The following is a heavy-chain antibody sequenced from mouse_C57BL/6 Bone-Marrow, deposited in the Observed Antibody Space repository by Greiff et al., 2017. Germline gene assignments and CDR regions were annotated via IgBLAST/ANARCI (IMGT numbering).Heavy chain of an antibody. J-gene: IGHJ4*01. CDR1: GYTFTSYW. V-gene: IGHV1-50*01. Sequence: QVQLQQPGAELVKPGASVKLSCKASGYTFTSYWMQWVKQRPGQGLEWIGEIDPSDSYTNYNQKFKGKATLTVDTSSSTAYMPLSTLTSEDSAVYYGARVKCCDNGYDGYAMDNWGQGTAATVSS. CDR2: IDPSDSYT. D-gene: IGHD2-2*01. CDR3: ARVKCCDNGYDGYAMDN.